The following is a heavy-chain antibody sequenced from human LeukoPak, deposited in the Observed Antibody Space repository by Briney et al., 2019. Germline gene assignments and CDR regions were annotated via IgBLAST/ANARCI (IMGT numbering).Heavy chain of an antibody. V-gene: IGHV3-48*03. CDR3: ARLHFYSTSRYGAFDI. Sequence: GGSLRLSCAASGFTFSSYEMNWVRQAPGKGLNWVSYISGSGNTIYYADSVKGRFTISRDNAKNSLYLQMNSLRAEDTAVYYCARLHFYSTSRYGAFDIWGRGTMATVSS. J-gene: IGHJ3*02. CDR1: GFTFSSYE. CDR2: ISGSGNTI. D-gene: IGHD2-2*01.